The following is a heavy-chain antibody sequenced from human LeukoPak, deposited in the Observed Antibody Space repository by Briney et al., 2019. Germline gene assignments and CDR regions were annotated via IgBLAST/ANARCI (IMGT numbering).Heavy chain of an antibody. Sequence: SETLSLTCTVSGASINSDNHYWSWIRQSPGKGLEWLGYYHSGNTDYSPPLKSRVTMSVDTSKNQFSLKVNSVTAADTAVYYCARDQVSRWFYYWGQGTLVTVSS. D-gene: IGHD6-13*01. CDR2: YHSGNT. V-gene: IGHV4-30-4*01. CDR3: ARDQVSRWFYY. CDR1: GASINSDNHY. J-gene: IGHJ4*02.